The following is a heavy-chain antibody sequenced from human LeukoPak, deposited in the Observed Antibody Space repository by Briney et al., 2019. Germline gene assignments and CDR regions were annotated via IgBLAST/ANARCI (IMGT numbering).Heavy chain of an antibody. CDR2: IHYSGGT. V-gene: IGHV4-30-4*08. CDR1: GGSISSRDYF. J-gene: IGHJ4*02. Sequence: SQTLSLTCTVSGGSISSRDYFWTWIRQPPGKGLEWIGYIHYSGGTTYNPSLRSRRTISVGTSKNQFSLKVTSVTAADTAVYYCARDLGGYSTFEYWGQGILVTVSS. D-gene: IGHD2-15*01. CDR3: ARDLGGYSTFEY.